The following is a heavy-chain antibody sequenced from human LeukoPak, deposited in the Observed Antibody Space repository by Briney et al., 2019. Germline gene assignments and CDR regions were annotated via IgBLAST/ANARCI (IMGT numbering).Heavy chain of an antibody. Sequence: GGALRLSCTASGFTFGDYAMSWVRQAPGKGVGWVGFIRSKVYGGKPEYAASVKGRFTISRDDSKGIAYLQMNSLKTEDTAVYYCTRDQTPYYWGQGTLVTVSS. CDR1: GFTFGDYA. V-gene: IGHV3-49*04. J-gene: IGHJ4*02. CDR2: IRSKVYGGKP. CDR3: TRDQTPYY.